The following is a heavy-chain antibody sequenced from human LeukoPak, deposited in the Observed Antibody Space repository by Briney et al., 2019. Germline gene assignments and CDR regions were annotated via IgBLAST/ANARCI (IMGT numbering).Heavy chain of an antibody. CDR3: ARILERRQDRHGDY. J-gene: IGHJ4*02. V-gene: IGHV3-23*01. Sequence: QSGGSLRLSCAASGFTFSSYAMSWVRQAPGKGLEWVSTISGSGGSTYYADSVKGRFTISRDNSKNTLYLQMNSLRAEDTAVYYCARILERRQDRHGDYWGQGTLVTVSS. CDR2: ISGSGGST. CDR1: GFTFSSYA. D-gene: IGHD1-1*01.